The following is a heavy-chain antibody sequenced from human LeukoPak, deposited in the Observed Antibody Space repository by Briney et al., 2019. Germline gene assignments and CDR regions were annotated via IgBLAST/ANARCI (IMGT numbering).Heavy chain of an antibody. Sequence: GGSLRLSCAASGFTFSSYAMSWVRQAPGKGLEWVSVLYSGGTTYYADSVKGRFTISRDNSKNTLYLQMNSLRAEDTAVYYCARGQQWLVSPFDYWGQGTLVTVSS. CDR2: LYSGGTT. CDR3: ARGQQWLVSPFDY. CDR1: GFTFSSYA. J-gene: IGHJ4*02. V-gene: IGHV3-66*01. D-gene: IGHD6-19*01.